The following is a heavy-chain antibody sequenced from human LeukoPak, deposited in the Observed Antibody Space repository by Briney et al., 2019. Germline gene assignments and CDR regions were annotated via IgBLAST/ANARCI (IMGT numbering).Heavy chain of an antibody. Sequence: PGGSLRLSCSASGFTFSSYAMHWVRQAPGKGLEYVSAISSNGGSRYYADSVKGRFTISRDNSKNTLYLQMSGLRAEDTAVYYCVVQGWVFRAPTQYYFDYWGQGTLVTVSS. V-gene: IGHV3-64D*06. CDR2: ISSNGGSR. D-gene: IGHD1-1*01. CDR1: GFTFSSYA. J-gene: IGHJ4*02. CDR3: VVQGWVFRAPTQYYFDY.